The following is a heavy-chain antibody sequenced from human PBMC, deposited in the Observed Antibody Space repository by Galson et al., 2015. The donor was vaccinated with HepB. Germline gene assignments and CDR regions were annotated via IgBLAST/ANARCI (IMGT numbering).Heavy chain of an antibody. D-gene: IGHD6-6*01. CDR2: ISWNSGSI. CDR3: AKDMRYSSSSFFDY. J-gene: IGHJ4*02. V-gene: IGHV3-9*01. CDR1: GFTFDDYA. Sequence: LRLSCAASGFTFDDYAMHWVRQAPGKGLEWVSGISWNSGSIGYADSVKGRFTISRDNAKNSLYLQMNSLRAEDTALYYCAKDMRYSSSSFFDYWGQGTLVTVSS.